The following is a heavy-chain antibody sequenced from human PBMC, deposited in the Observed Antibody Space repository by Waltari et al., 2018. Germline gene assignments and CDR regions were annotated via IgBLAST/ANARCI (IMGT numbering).Heavy chain of an antibody. D-gene: IGHD1-26*01. V-gene: IGHV1-2*02. J-gene: IGHJ3*02. CDR3: ARDYFTRSGSYSYDAFDI. Sequence: QVQLVQSGAEVKKPGASVKVSCKASGYTFTGYYMHWVRPAPGQRLEWMGWINPNSGGTNYAQKFQGRVTMTRDTSISTAYMELSRLRSDDTAVYYCARDYFTRSGSYSYDAFDIWGQGTMVTVSS. CDR1: GYTFTGYY. CDR2: INPNSGGT.